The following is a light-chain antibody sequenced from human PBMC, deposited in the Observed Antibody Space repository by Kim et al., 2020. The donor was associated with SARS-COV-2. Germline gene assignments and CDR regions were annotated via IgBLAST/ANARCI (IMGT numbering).Light chain of an antibody. CDR3: NSRDSSGNHQV. CDR2: GKN. Sequence: ALEQTVRLTCQGDSLRSYYASWYQRKPGQAPVLVIYGKNNRPSGIPDRFSGSSSGNTASLTITGAQAEDEADYYCNSRDSSGNHQVFGTGTKVTVL. CDR1: SLRSYY. V-gene: IGLV3-19*01. J-gene: IGLJ1*01.